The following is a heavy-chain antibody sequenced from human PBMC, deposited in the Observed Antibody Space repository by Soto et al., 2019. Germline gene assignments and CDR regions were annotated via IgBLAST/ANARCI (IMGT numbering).Heavy chain of an antibody. D-gene: IGHD3-3*01. Sequence: ASVKVSCKASGYTFASYGISWVRQAPGQGLEWMGWISAYNGNTNYAQKLQGRVTMTTDTSTSTAYMELRSLRSDDTAVYYCARDSHWSGYRTFDYWGQGTLVTVSS. J-gene: IGHJ4*02. CDR3: ARDSHWSGYRTFDY. V-gene: IGHV1-18*01. CDR1: GYTFASYG. CDR2: ISAYNGNT.